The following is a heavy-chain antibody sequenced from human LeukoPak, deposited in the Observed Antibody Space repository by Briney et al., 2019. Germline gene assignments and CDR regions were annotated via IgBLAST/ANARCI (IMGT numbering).Heavy chain of an antibody. CDR1: GYSISSGYY. Sequence: PSETLSLTCAVSGYSISSGYYWGWIRQPPGKGLEWIGSVYHSGSTYYNPSLKSRVTISVDTSKNQFSLKLSSVTAADTAVYYCARHGNYYDTSQTDPWGQGTLVTVSS. D-gene: IGHD3-22*01. V-gene: IGHV4-38-2*01. CDR2: VYHSGST. CDR3: ARHGNYYDTSQTDP. J-gene: IGHJ5*02.